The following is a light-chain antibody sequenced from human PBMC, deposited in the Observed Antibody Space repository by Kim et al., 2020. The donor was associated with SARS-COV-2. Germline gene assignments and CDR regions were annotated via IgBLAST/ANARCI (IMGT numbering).Light chain of an antibody. CDR3: QQYGSSPRT. CDR2: GAS. J-gene: IGKJ2*01. Sequence: GDRATLSGRASQSVSGSKLVWYQQKPGQAPRLLIYGASSRATGIPDRFSGSGSGTDFTLTISRLEPEDVAVYYCQQYGSSPRTFGQGTKLEI. V-gene: IGKV3-20*01. CDR1: QSVSGSK.